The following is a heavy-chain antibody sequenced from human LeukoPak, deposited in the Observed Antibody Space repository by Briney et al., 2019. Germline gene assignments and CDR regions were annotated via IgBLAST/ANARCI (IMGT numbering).Heavy chain of an antibody. D-gene: IGHD6-19*01. V-gene: IGHV4-39*01. Sequence: PSETLSLTCSVSGGSISSSTYYWGWIRQPPGKGLEWIGSIYYSGSTYYNPSLKSRVTISVDTSKNQFSLKLSSVTAADTAVYYCAGHLSGAVAAFDYWGQGTLVTVSS. CDR2: IYYSGST. CDR1: GGSISSSTYY. CDR3: AGHLSGAVAAFDY. J-gene: IGHJ4*02.